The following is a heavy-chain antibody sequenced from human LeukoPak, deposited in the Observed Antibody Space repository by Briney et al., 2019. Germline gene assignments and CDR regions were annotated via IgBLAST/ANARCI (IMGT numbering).Heavy chain of an antibody. Sequence: GGSLRLSCAASGFTFSSYAMTWVRQAPGKGLERVSVIYSGGSTYYADSVKGRFTVSRDNSKNTLYLQMNSLRAEDTAMYYCARGLGYCTSTTCLLPFDYWGQGTLVTVSS. J-gene: IGHJ4*02. CDR1: GFTFSSYA. D-gene: IGHD2-2*01. CDR2: IYSGGST. CDR3: ARGLGYCTSTTCLLPFDY. V-gene: IGHV3-53*01.